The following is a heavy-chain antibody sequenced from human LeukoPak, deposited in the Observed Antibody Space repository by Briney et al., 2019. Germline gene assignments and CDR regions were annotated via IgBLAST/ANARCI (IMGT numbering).Heavy chain of an antibody. D-gene: IGHD2-21*02. Sequence: SETLSLTCAVYGGSSSGYYWSWIRQPPGKGLGWIGEINHSGSTNYNPSLKSRVTISVDTSKNQFSLKLSSVTAADTAVYYCARGRRVTHFDYWGQGTLVTVSS. CDR1: GGSSSGYY. CDR2: INHSGST. V-gene: IGHV4-34*01. J-gene: IGHJ4*02. CDR3: ARGRRVTHFDY.